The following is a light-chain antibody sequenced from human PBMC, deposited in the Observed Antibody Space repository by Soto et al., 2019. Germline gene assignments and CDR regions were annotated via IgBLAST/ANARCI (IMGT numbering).Light chain of an antibody. J-gene: IGLJ1*01. V-gene: IGLV4-69*01. CDR1: SGHSNYA. Sequence: QSVLTQSPSASASLGASVKLTCTLSSGHSNYAIAWHQQQPEKGPRYLMKVNSDGSHRKGDGIPDRFSGSSSGAQRYLTISSLQSEDEADYYCQTWGTGIRVVGTGNKLTVL. CDR2: VNSDGSH. CDR3: QTWGTGIRV.